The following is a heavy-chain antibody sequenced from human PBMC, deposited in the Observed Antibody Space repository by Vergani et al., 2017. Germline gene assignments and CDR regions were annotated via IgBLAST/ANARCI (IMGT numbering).Heavy chain of an antibody. D-gene: IGHD1-14*01. CDR1: GFTFSSYA. V-gene: IGHV3-23*04. CDR2: ISGSGGST. CDR3: ARACEVFPLHYYYGMDV. Sequence: EVQLVESGGGLVKPGGSLRLSCAASGFTFSSYAMSWVRQAPGKGLEWVSAISGSGGSTYYADSVKGRFTISRDNSKNTLYLQMNSLRAADTAVYYCARACEVFPLHYYYGMDVWGQGTTVTVSS. J-gene: IGHJ6*02.